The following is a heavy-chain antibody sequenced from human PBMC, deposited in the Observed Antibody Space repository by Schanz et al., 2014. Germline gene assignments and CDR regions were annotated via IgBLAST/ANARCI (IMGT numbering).Heavy chain of an antibody. CDR1: GFGFSSYS. V-gene: IGHV3-48*01. J-gene: IGHJ4*02. CDR3: ARGGRGSRYHLDY. CDR2: MSGSSRTL. D-gene: IGHD2-15*01. Sequence: EVQLVESGGGLIQPGGSLRLSCAASGFGFSSYSMNWVRQAPGKGLEWVSFMSGSSRTLYYAASMKGRFTASRDNAEKALYQQMNSLRAEETGLYCSARGGRGSRYHLDYWGQGTLVTVSS.